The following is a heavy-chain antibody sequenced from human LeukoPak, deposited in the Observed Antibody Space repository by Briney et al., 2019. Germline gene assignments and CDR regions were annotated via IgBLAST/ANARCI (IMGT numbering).Heavy chain of an antibody. CDR1: GGAITNYY. D-gene: IGHD4-17*01. CDR2: IYYTGST. CDR3: ARGDYGDYYFDY. Sequence: SETLSLTCGVSGGAITNYYWNWIRQAPGKGLEWLGYIYYTGSTTYNPSVKSRITISLDTSKKQISLKLRSVTAADTAVYYCARGDYGDYYFDYWGQGTLVTVSS. J-gene: IGHJ4*02. V-gene: IGHV4-59*01.